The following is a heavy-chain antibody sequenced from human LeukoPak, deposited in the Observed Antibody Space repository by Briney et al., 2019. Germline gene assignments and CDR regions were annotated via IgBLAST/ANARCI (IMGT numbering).Heavy chain of an antibody. V-gene: IGHV3-48*02. CDR1: GFTFSSYS. CDR3: ARDPVYYDSGGPFDY. D-gene: IGHD3-22*01. J-gene: IGHJ4*02. CDR2: ISSSSSTI. Sequence: GGSLRLSCAASGFTFSSYSMNWVRQAPGKGLEWVSYISSSSSTIYYADSVKGRFTISRDNAKNSLYLQMNSLRDEDTAVYYCARDPVYYDSGGPFDYWGQGTLVTVSS.